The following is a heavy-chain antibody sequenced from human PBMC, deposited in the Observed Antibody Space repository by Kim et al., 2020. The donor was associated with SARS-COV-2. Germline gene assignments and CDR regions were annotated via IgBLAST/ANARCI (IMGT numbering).Heavy chain of an antibody. D-gene: IGHD1-26*01. V-gene: IGHV1-69*13. CDR1: AGTFSSYA. CDR3: ARDSGAGYSFDY. J-gene: IGHJ4*02. CDR2: IIPIFGTA. Sequence: SVKVSCKASAGTFSSYAISWVRQAPGQGLEWMGGIIPIFGTANYAQKFQGRVTITADESTSTAYMELSSLRSEDTAVYYCARDSGAGYSFDYWGQGTLVTVSS.